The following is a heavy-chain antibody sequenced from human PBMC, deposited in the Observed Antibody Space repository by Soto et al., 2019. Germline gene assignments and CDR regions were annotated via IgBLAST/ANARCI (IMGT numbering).Heavy chain of an antibody. J-gene: IGHJ5*02. CDR2: ISISSSYT. V-gene: IGHV3-11*06. CDR3: ARDLRGYRRSWYTRPGP. Sequence: PGGSLRLSCAASGFTFSDYYMSWSRQAPGKGLEWVSYISISSSYTNCADSVNGRFTISRDNAKNSLYLQMNSLRAEDTAVYYCARDLRGYRRSWYTRPGPWGRGTLVTVSS. D-gene: IGHD6-13*01. CDR1: GFTFSDYY.